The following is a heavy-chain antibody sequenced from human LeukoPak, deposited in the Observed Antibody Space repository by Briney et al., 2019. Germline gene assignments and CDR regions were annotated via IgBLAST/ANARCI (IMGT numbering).Heavy chain of an antibody. V-gene: IGHV3-23*01. Sequence: GGSLRLSRAASGFNFSNYAMSWVRQAPGKGLEWVSAISGSGDATYYADSVKGRFTISRDNSKNTLYLQVNSLRAEDTAVYYCTNCARAGGYCYYDYWGQGTLVTVSS. CDR1: GFNFSNYA. D-gene: IGHD2-21*02. CDR3: TNCARAGGYCYYDY. J-gene: IGHJ4*02. CDR2: ISGSGDAT.